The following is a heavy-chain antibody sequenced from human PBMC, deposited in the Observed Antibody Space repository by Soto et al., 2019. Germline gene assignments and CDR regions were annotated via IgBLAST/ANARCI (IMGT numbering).Heavy chain of an antibody. J-gene: IGHJ6*03. CDR2: ISSSGSTI. Sequence: GGSLRLSCAASGFTFSSYEMNWVRQAPGKGLEWVSYISSSGSTIYYADSVKGRFTISRDNAKNSLYLQMNRLRAEDTAVYYCAREGPCGATIEYYYYMDVWGKGTTVTVSS. D-gene: IGHD5-12*01. V-gene: IGHV3-48*03. CDR3: AREGPCGATIEYYYYMDV. CDR1: GFTFSSYE.